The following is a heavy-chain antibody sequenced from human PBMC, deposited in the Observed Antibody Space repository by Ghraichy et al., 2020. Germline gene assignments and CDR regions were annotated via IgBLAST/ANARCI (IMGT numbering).Heavy chain of an antibody. CDR3: GRNGHYDSVDY. CDR2: IDHSGST. Sequence: SETLSLTCAVYGGSFSGYFWTWIRQPPGKGLEWIGEIDHSGSTLYNPSLKSRVTVSVDPSKNQFFLKLSSVAAADTAVYYCGRNGHYDSVDYWGQGTLLLVSS. V-gene: IGHV4-34*01. CDR1: GGSFSGYF. D-gene: IGHD5-12*01. J-gene: IGHJ4*02.